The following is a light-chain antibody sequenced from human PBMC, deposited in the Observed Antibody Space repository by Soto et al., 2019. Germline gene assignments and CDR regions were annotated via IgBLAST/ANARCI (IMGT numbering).Light chain of an antibody. CDR1: SSNIENNY. V-gene: IGLV1-47*01. J-gene: IGLJ2*01. Sequence: QSVLTQPPSASGTPGQRVTISCSGSSSNIENNYVYWYQMVPGTAPKLLIYRNNQRPSGVPDRFSGSSSGTSASLAISGLRSEDEADYYCAAWDDSLSGRGVFGGGTKLTVL. CDR2: RNN. CDR3: AAWDDSLSGRGV.